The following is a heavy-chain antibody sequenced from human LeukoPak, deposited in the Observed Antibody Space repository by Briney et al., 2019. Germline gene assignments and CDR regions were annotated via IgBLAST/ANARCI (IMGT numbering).Heavy chain of an antibody. CDR1: GFTFSSYA. Sequence: PGGSLRLSCAASGFTFSSYAMHWVRQAPGKGLEWVAVISYDGSNKYYADTVKGRFTISRDNAKNSLYLQMNSLRAEDTAVYYCARRPVAVPFDYWGQGTLVTVSS. CDR2: ISYDGSNK. D-gene: IGHD6-19*01. CDR3: ARRPVAVPFDY. V-gene: IGHV3-30-3*01. J-gene: IGHJ4*02.